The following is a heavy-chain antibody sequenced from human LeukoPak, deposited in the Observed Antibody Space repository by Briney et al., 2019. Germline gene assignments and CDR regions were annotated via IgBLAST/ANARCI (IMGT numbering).Heavy chain of an antibody. V-gene: IGHV3-30*03. J-gene: IGHJ4*02. CDR3: ARTSWRAMAFDY. Sequence: GGSLRLSCAASGFTFSTYGTHWVRQAPGKGLEWVAVIASDGKTTYYADSVRGRFTISRDNSKNTLYLQMNSLRAEDTAVYYCARTSWRAMAFDYWGQGTLVTVSS. CDR1: GFTFSTYG. CDR2: IASDGKTT. D-gene: IGHD5-18*01.